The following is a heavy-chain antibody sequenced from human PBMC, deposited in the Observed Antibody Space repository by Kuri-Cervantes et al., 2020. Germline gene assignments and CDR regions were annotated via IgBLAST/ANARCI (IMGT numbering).Heavy chain of an antibody. CDR2: ISAYNGNT. V-gene: IGHV1-18*04. CDR3: ARTRFLEWLPSPNWFDP. Sequence: ASVKVSCKASGYTFTSYYMHWVRQAPGQGLEWMGWISAYNGNTNYAQKLQGRVTMTTDTSTSTAYMELRSLRSDDTAVYYCARTRFLEWLPSPNWFDPWGQGTLVTVSS. CDR1: GYTFTSYY. D-gene: IGHD3-3*01. J-gene: IGHJ5*02.